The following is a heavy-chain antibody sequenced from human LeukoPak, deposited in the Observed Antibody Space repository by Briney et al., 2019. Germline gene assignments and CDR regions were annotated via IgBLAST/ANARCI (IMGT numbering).Heavy chain of an antibody. CDR1: GYSFTSYW. D-gene: IGHD2-2*01. CDR3: ARPLSVVVPAAMDH. J-gene: IGHJ4*02. Sequence: PGESLKISCKGSGYSFTSYWIGWVRQMPGKGLEWMGIIYPGDSETRYSPSFQGQVTISADKSINTAYLQWSSLKASDTAMYYCARPLSVVVPAAMDHWGQGTLVTISS. CDR2: IYPGDSET. V-gene: IGHV5-51*01.